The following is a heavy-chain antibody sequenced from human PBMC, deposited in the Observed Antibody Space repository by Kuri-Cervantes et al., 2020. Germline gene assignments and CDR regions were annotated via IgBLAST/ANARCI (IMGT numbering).Heavy chain of an antibody. J-gene: IGHJ2*01. CDR2: ISYDGSNK. Sequence: GGSLRLSCAASGFTFSSYAMHWVRQAPGKGLEWVAVISYDGSNKYYADSVKGRFTISRDNSKNTLYLQMNSLRAEDTAVYYCASRVGGGWYFDLWGRGTLVTVSS. CDR3: ASRVGGGWYFDL. D-gene: IGHD3-16*01. V-gene: IGHV3-30*01. CDR1: GFTFSSYA.